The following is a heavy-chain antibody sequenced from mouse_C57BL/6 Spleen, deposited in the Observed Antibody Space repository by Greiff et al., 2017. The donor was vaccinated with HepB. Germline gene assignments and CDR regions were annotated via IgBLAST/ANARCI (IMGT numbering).Heavy chain of an antibody. J-gene: IGHJ4*01. V-gene: IGHV1-54*01. Sequence: QVQLKESGAELVRPGTSVKVSCKASGYAFTNYLIEWVKQRPGQGLEWIGVINPGSGGTNYNEKFKGKETLTADKSSSTAYMQLSSLTSEDSAVYFCARTLYGSSSSYAMDYWGQGTSVTVSS. CDR2: INPGSGGT. CDR3: ARTLYGSSSSYAMDY. CDR1: GYAFTNYL. D-gene: IGHD1-1*01.